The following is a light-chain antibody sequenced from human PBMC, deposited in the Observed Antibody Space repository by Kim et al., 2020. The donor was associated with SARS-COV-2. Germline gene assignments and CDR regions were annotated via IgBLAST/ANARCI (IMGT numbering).Light chain of an antibody. CDR3: KSRDSIGDRYV. V-gene: IGLV3-19*01. CDR2: GKN. CDR1: SLGLYY. Sequence: ALWQTVTITCHGDSLGLYYADWYQQKPVQAPVVFMFGKNKRPSGIPDRFSGSTSGNTAFLTISGAQAEDEADYYCKSRDSIGDRYVFGIGTKVTVL. J-gene: IGLJ1*01.